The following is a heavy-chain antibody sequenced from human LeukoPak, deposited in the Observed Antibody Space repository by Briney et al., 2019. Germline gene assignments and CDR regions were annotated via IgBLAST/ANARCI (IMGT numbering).Heavy chain of an antibody. D-gene: IGHD1-26*01. V-gene: IGHV1-46*01. Sequence: ASVKVSCKTSGYTFTNFGVNWVRQAPGQGLEWMGVINPSGGSTTYAQKFQGRVTMTRDTSTSTVYMELSSLISEDTAVYYCAREAAYSGSSPLDYWGQGTLVTVSS. CDR2: INPSGGST. CDR1: GYTFTNFG. J-gene: IGHJ4*02. CDR3: AREAAYSGSSPLDY.